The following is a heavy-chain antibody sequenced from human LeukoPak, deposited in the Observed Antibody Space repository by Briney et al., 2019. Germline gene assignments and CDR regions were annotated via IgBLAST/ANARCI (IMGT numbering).Heavy chain of an antibody. Sequence: SETLYLTCTVSGGSISSSSYYWGWIRQPPGKGLEWIGSIYYSGSTYYNPSLKSRVTISVDTSKNQLSLKLSSVAAADTAVYYCAGHSWQFNWFDPWGQGTLVTVSS. D-gene: IGHD5-12*01. V-gene: IGHV4-39*01. CDR2: IYYSGST. CDR1: GGSISSSSYY. J-gene: IGHJ5*02. CDR3: AGHSWQFNWFDP.